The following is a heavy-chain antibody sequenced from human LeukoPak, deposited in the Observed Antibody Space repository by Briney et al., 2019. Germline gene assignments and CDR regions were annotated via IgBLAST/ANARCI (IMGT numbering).Heavy chain of an antibody. Sequence: GASVKVSCKASGYTFTGYYMHWVRQAPGQGLEWTGWINLNSGGTNYAQKFQGRVTMTRDTSISTAYMELSRLRSDDTAIYYCARGGPSRGSGFYYFDYWGQGTLVTVSS. CDR2: INLNSGGT. V-gene: IGHV1-2*02. CDR1: GYTFTGYY. D-gene: IGHD6-19*01. J-gene: IGHJ4*02. CDR3: ARGGPSRGSGFYYFDY.